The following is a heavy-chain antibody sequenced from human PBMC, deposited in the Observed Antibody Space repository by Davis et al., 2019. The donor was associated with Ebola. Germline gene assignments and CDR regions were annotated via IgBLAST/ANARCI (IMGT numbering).Heavy chain of an antibody. V-gene: IGHV4-30-4*01. CDR1: GGSISSGDYY. D-gene: IGHD2-2*02. Sequence: LRLSCTVSGGSISSGDYYWSWIRQPPGKGLEWIGYIYYSGSTYYNPSPKSRVTISVDTSKNQFSLKLSSVTAADTAVYYCARGVVPAAIGHGWFDPWGQGTLVTVSS. CDR3: ARGVVPAAIGHGWFDP. CDR2: IYYSGST. J-gene: IGHJ5*02.